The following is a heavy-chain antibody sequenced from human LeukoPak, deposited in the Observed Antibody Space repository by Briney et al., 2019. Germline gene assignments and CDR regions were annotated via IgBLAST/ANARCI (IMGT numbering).Heavy chain of an antibody. D-gene: IGHD1-26*01. CDR2: IWYDGSNK. J-gene: IGHJ4*02. V-gene: IGHV3-30*02. Sequence: GGSLRLSCAASGFTFSSYGMHWVRQAPGKGLEWVAVIWYDGSNKYYADSVKGRFTISRDNSKNTLYLQMNSPRAEDTAVYYCAKDRGGSYSEGADYWGQGTLVTVSS. CDR3: AKDRGGSYSEGADY. CDR1: GFTFSSYG.